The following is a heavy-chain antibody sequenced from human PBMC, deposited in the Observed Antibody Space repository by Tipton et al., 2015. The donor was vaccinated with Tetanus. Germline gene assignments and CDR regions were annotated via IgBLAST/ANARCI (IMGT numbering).Heavy chain of an antibody. CDR3: ARLSSSANDAHAFDI. CDR1: GGSISSFNYY. CDR2: IYYSGST. Sequence: GLVKPSETLSLTCTVSGGSISSFNYYWGWIRQPPGKGLEWIGSIYYSGSTYYNPSLRSRVTMSVDTSKIQFSLKVSSMTAADTAVYYCARLSSSANDAHAFDIWGQGTMVTVSS. J-gene: IGHJ3*02. V-gene: IGHV4-39*01. D-gene: IGHD3-22*01.